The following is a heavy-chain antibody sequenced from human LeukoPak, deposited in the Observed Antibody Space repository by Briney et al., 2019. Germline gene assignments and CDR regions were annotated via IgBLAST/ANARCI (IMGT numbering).Heavy chain of an antibody. CDR1: GGSISNYY. CDR2: SHYTGNT. Sequence: SETLSLTCAVSGGSISNYYWSWIRQPPGKGLEWIGCSHYTGNTNHNPSLKSRVTISVDTSKNQFSLRLSSVTAADTAVYYCARVDWYEGLDYWGQGALVTVSS. CDR3: ARVDWYEGLDY. J-gene: IGHJ4*02. D-gene: IGHD2-21*01. V-gene: IGHV4-59*12.